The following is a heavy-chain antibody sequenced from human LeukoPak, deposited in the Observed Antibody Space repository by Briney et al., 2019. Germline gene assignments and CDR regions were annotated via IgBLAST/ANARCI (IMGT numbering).Heavy chain of an antibody. D-gene: IGHD4-17*01. CDR2: IHPARGGT. V-gene: IGHV1-2*02. CDR1: GYTFIAYY. J-gene: IGHJ4*02. CDR3: ARGETRISGDLDY. Sequence: ASVKVSCKASGYTFIAYYMHWVRQAPGQGLEWMGWIHPARGGTNYAQKFQGRVTMTRDTSISTAYMELSRLRSDDTAVYYCARGETRISGDLDYWGQGTLVTVSS.